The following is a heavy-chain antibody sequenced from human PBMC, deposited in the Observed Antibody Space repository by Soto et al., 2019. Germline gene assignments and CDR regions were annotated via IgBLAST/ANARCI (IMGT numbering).Heavy chain of an antibody. Sequence: GGSLRLSCAASGFTFSDYYMSWIRQAPGKGLEWVSYISSSGSTIYYADSVKGRFTISRDNAKNSLYLQMNSLRAEDTAMYYCARVRGSGSYDAFDIWGQGTMVTVSS. V-gene: IGHV3-11*01. D-gene: IGHD3-10*01. CDR1: GFTFSDYY. CDR2: ISSSGSTI. J-gene: IGHJ3*02. CDR3: ARVRGSGSYDAFDI.